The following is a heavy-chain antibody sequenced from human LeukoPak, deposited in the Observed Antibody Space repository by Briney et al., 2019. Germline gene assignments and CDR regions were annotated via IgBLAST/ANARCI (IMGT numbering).Heavy chain of an antibody. Sequence: GGSLRLSCAASGFTFSSYSMNWVRQAPGKGLEWVSYISSSSSTIYYADSVRGRFTISRDNAKNSLYLQMNSLRAEDTAVYYCARTLGEGYFDYWGQGTLVTVSS. CDR2: ISSSSSTI. V-gene: IGHV3-48*01. D-gene: IGHD2-21*01. CDR1: GFTFSSYS. J-gene: IGHJ4*02. CDR3: ARTLGEGYFDY.